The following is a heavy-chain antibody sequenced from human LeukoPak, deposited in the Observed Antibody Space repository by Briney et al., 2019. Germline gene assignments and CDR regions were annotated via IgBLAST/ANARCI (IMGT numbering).Heavy chain of an antibody. CDR1: GGSISSYY. Sequence: SETLSLTCTVSGGSISSYYWSWIRQPPGKGLEWIGYIYYSGSTNYNPSLKSRVTISVDTSKNQFSLKLSSVTAADTAVYYCARAARVWDLLGYYFDYWGQGTLVTVSS. J-gene: IGHJ4*02. CDR2: IYYSGST. V-gene: IGHV4-59*01. CDR3: ARAARVWDLLGYYFDY. D-gene: IGHD1-26*01.